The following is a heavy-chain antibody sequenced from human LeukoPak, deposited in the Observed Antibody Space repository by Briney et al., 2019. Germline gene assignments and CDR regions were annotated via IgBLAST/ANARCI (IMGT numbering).Heavy chain of an antibody. CDR1: GGSISSYY. CDR3: ARDSTGYDASSDAFDI. V-gene: IGHV4-59*01. Sequence: SETLSLTCTVSGGSISSYYWSWIRQPPGKGLEWIGYIYDSGSTNYNPSLKSRVTISVDTSKNQFSLKLSSVTAADTAVYYCARDSTGYDASSDAFDIWGQGTMVTVSS. J-gene: IGHJ3*02. D-gene: IGHD2-15*01. CDR2: IYDSGST.